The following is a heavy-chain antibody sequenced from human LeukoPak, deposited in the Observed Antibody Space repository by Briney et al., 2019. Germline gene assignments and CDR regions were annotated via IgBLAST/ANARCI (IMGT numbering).Heavy chain of an antibody. V-gene: IGHV3-33*01. D-gene: IGHD2-15*01. CDR3: ASGRGSGGSHTSYFDY. CDR1: GFTFRNYA. CDR2: IFYDGSNK. J-gene: IGHJ4*02. Sequence: PGGSLRLSCAASGFTFRNYAMHWVRQPPGKGLEWVAIIFYDGSNKYYADSVRGRFTISRDNSKSTLYLQMNSLRVEDTAVYYCASGRGSGGSHTSYFDYWGQGTPVTVSS.